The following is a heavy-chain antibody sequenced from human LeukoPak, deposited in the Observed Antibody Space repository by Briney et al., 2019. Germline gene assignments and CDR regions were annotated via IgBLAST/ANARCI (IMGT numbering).Heavy chain of an antibody. CDR3: AKDFRIGYSAHFDY. CDR2: IYENGGTT. Sequence: GGSLRLSCVGSGFTFGSHAMSWVRQAPEKGLEFVSGIYENGGTTYYADSVKGRFSISRDNSKNTLYLQMDSLRGEDTAVYYCAKDFRIGYSAHFDYWGQGALVTVSS. D-gene: IGHD2-21*01. V-gene: IGHV3-23*01. CDR1: GFTFGSHA. J-gene: IGHJ4*02.